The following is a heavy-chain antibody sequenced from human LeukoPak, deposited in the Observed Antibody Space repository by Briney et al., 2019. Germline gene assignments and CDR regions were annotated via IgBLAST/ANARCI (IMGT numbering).Heavy chain of an antibody. CDR3: ARENCSGGSCSVAFDI. CDR1: GYTFTGYY. D-gene: IGHD2-15*01. V-gene: IGHV1-2*02. J-gene: IGHJ3*02. Sequence: ASVKVSCKASGYTFTGYYMHWVRQAPGQGLEWMGWINPNSGGTNYAQKFQGRVTMTRGTSISTAYMELSRLRSDDTAVYYCARENCSGGSCSVAFDIWGQGTMVTVSS. CDR2: INPNSGGT.